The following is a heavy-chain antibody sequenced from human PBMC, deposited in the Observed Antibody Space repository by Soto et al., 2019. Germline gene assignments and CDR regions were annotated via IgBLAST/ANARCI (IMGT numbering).Heavy chain of an antibody. D-gene: IGHD3-16*01. J-gene: IGHJ4*02. CDR1: GGSISNYY. V-gene: IGHV4-59*01. CDR2: IYHSGGI. CDR3: ASLKLTDTDDYGEFDY. Sequence: SETLSLTCTVSGGSISNYYWTWIRQPPGKGLDWIGYIYHSGGITYNPSLKSRVTISVDMSKNLFSLKLSSVTAADTAVYYCASLKLTDTDDYGEFDYWGQGALVIVSS.